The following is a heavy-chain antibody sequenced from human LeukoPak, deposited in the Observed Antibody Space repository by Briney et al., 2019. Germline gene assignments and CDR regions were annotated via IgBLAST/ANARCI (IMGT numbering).Heavy chain of an antibody. CDR2: IKKDGSEK. Sequence: GGSLRLSCVVSGLTFSSYCMTWVRQAPGKGLEWMANIKKDGSEKFYVDSVKGRFTISRDNAKRSLCLQMDSRRGEDAAVYYCRGGGASNSLFWFHWGQGTLVTVSS. V-gene: IGHV3-7*03. CDR3: RGGGASNSLFWFH. J-gene: IGHJ4*02. CDR1: GLTFSSYC. D-gene: IGHD3-10*01.